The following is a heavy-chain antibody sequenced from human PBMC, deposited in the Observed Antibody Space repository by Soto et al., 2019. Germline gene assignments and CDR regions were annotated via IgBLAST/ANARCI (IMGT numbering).Heavy chain of an antibody. D-gene: IGHD1-26*01. CDR3: AGIVGATGRNWFDR. CDR2: IMQDGSEK. CDR1: GFTFSSYW. V-gene: IGHV3-7*04. Sequence: EVQLVESGGGLVQPGGSLRLSCAASGFTFSSYWMSWVRQAPGKGLERVANIMQDGSEKYYVDSVKGRFTISRDNAKNSLYRQMSCLRADDTAVYYCAGIVGATGRNWFDRWGQGTLVTVSS. J-gene: IGHJ5*02.